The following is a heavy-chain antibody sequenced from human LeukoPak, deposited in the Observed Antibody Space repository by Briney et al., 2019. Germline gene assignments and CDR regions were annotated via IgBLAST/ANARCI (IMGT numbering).Heavy chain of an antibody. Sequence: SQTPSLTCTVSGGSISSGDYYWGWIRQPPGKGLEWIGSIYYSGSTYYNPSLKSRVTISVDTSKNQFSLKLSSVTAADTAVYYCARDALQGYGMDVWGQGTTVTVSS. CDR2: IYYSGST. CDR3: ARDALQGYGMDV. CDR1: GGSISSGDYY. J-gene: IGHJ6*02. D-gene: IGHD5-24*01. V-gene: IGHV4-39*07.